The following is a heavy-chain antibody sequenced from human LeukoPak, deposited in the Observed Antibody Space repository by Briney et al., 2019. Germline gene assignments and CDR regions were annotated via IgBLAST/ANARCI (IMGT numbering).Heavy chain of an antibody. CDR1: GFTVSSNY. CDR2: IYSGGRT. V-gene: IGHV3-53*01. D-gene: IGHD1-26*01. J-gene: IGHJ4*02. Sequence: GGSLRLSCAASGFTVSSNYMSWVRQAPGKGLEWVSVIYSGGRTYYADSVKGRFTISRDNSKNTLYLQMNNLRAEDTAVYYCAREILGLSGSWDYWGQGTLVTASA. CDR3: AREILGLSGSWDY.